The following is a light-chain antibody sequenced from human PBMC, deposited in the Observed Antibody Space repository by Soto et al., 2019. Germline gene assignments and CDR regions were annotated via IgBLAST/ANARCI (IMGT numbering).Light chain of an antibody. CDR2: GAF. Sequence: EIVMTQSPVTLSVSPGERATLSCRASQSINSNLAWYQQKPGQAPSLLIYGAFTRATGIPARFSGTGSGTEFTLTISSLQSEDLALYYCQQYNDWPLTFGQGTMVDIK. CDR3: QQYNDWPLT. CDR1: QSINSN. J-gene: IGKJ1*01. V-gene: IGKV3-15*01.